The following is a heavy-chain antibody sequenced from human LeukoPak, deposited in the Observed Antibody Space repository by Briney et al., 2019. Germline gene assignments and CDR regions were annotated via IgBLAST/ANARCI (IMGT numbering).Heavy chain of an antibody. CDR2: INPNSGGT. J-gene: IGHJ4*02. V-gene: IGHV1-2*02. Sequence: ASVKVSCKASGHTFTVYYMHWVRQAPGQGLEWMGWINPNSGGTNYAQKFQGRVTMTRDTSISTAYMELSRLRSDDTALYYCTRDVRPRGGIDSWGQGTLVTVSS. D-gene: IGHD3-10*01. CDR1: GHTFTVYY. CDR3: TRDVRPRGGIDS.